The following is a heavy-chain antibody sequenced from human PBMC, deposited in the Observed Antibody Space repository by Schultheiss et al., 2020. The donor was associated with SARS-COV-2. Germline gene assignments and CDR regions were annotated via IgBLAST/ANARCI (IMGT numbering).Heavy chain of an antibody. Sequence: GESLKISCAASGFTFSSYDMHWVRQATGKGLEWVSDIGTAGDTYYPGSVKGRFTISRDNAKNTLYLQMNSLRAEDTAVYYCASSNSGASQNYYYYYMDVWGKGTTVTVSS. D-gene: IGHD6-19*01. CDR2: IGTAGDT. J-gene: IGHJ6*03. V-gene: IGHV3-13*04. CDR1: GFTFSSYD. CDR3: ASSNSGASQNYYYYYMDV.